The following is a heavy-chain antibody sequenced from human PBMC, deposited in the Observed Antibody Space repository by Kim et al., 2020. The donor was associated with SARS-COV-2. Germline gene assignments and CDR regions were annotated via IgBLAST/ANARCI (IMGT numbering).Heavy chain of an antibody. CDR3: ARHRPASATALDY. D-gene: IGHD5-18*01. Sequence: GESLKISCQGSGYSFANYWITWVRQMPGKGLEWMGRIDASDSFTQYSTSFRGHVVVSIDKSINTAYVQWSSLKDSDTAMYFCARHRPASATALDYWGPGTRVTVSS. CDR2: IDASDSFT. V-gene: IGHV5-10-1*01. CDR1: GYSFANYW. J-gene: IGHJ4*02.